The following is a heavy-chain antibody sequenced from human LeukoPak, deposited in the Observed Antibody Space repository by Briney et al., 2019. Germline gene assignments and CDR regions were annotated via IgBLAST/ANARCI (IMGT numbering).Heavy chain of an antibody. J-gene: IGHJ4*02. CDR3: AGLTFPDEPIDY. V-gene: IGHV4-59*08. CDR2: IYYRGST. Sequence: SDTLSLTCTVSGGSISSYYWSWIRQPPGKGLEWIGYIYYRGSTNYNPSIKTRVTISVVTSKNQFSLKLSSVTAADTAVYHCAGLTFPDEPIDYWGQGTLVTVSS. CDR1: GGSISSYY. D-gene: IGHD2/OR15-2a*01.